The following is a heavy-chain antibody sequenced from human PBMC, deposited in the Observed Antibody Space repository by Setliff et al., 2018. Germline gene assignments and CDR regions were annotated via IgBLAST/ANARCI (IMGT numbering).Heavy chain of an antibody. Sequence: PSETLSLTCTVSGASIRGGSGGSFYWAWIRQPPGKGLEWIGSVLYSGTTFYNPSLKSPVTISVDTSNNQFSLSLKSVTAADTAVYFCARTGTYRYFDFWGQGTQVTVSS. V-gene: IGHV4-39*01. CDR3: ARTGTYRYFDF. D-gene: IGHD1-1*01. CDR1: GASIRGGSGGSFY. J-gene: IGHJ4*02. CDR2: VLYSGTT.